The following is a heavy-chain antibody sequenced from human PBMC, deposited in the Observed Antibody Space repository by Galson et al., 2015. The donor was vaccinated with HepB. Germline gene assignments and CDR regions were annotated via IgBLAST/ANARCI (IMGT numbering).Heavy chain of an antibody. CDR2: IIPIFGTA. CDR1: GGTFSSYG. J-gene: IGHJ5*02. D-gene: IGHD5/OR15-5a*01. CDR3: ARSTILAKWFDP. V-gene: IGHV1-69*13. Sequence: SVKVSCKASGGTFSSYGVSWVRQAPGQGLEWMGEIIPIFGTANYTQKFQGRVTITADESTSTAYMELSSLRSEDTAVYYCARSTILAKWFDPWGQGTLVTVSS.